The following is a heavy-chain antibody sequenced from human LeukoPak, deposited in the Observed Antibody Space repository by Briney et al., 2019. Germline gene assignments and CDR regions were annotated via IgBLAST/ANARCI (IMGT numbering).Heavy chain of an antibody. D-gene: IGHD3-10*01. CDR3: TGYDSGNINIDS. Sequence: GGSLRLSCAASGFTFSSYAMSWVRQAPGKGLEWVSAISGSGGSTYYADSVKGRFTISRDNSKNTLYLQMNSLRAEDTAVYYCTGYDSGNINIDSWGQGTLVTVSS. J-gene: IGHJ4*02. CDR2: ISGSGGST. V-gene: IGHV3-23*01. CDR1: GFTFSSYA.